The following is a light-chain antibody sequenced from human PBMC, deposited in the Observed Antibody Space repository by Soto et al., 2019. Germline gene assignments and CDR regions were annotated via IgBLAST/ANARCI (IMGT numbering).Light chain of an antibody. CDR3: CSYRSSSTPVHV. CDR1: SSDVGGYNY. J-gene: IGLJ1*01. Sequence: QSVLTQPASVSGSPGQSITISCTGTSSDVGGYNYVSWYQQHPRKAPKLMIYDVSNRPSGVSNRFSGAKSGNTASLTISGLQGEDEADYYCCSYRSSSTPVHVFGTGTKVTVL. CDR2: DVS. V-gene: IGLV2-14*01.